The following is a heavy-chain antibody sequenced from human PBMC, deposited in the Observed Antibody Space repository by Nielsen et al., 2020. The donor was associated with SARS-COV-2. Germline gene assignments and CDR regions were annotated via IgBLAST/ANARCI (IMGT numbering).Heavy chain of an antibody. Sequence: GESLKISCAASGFSFSNYGIHWVRQAPGKGLEWVAFISYNANNKYYSDSVKGRFTISRDNAKNSLYLQMNSLRAEDTAVYYCARDRVPYYDFWSGYLNGMDVWGQGTTVTVSS. CDR3: ARDRVPYYDFWSGYLNGMDV. CDR2: ISYNANNK. J-gene: IGHJ6*02. CDR1: GFSFSNYG. V-gene: IGHV3-30*03. D-gene: IGHD3-3*01.